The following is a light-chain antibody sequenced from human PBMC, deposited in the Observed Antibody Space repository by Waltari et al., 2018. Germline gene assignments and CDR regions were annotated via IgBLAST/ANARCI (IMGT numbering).Light chain of an antibody. Sequence: IVMTQSPATLSVSPGERATLSCRPSQNVSSNLAWYQQKPGQAPRLLIYGASTRAPDVPARFGGSGFGTEFTLTISSLQSEDFAVYYCQHYEGWPPSYTFGQGTKVEI. J-gene: IGKJ2*01. CDR1: QNVSSN. V-gene: IGKV3-15*01. CDR3: QHYEGWPPSYT. CDR2: GAS.